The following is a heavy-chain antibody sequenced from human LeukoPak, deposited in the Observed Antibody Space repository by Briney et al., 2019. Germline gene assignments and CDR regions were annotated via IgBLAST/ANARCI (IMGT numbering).Heavy chain of an antibody. D-gene: IGHD6-6*01. J-gene: IGHJ5*02. CDR3: ARDRASSSGFDP. V-gene: IGHV4-59*11. Sequence: SETLSLTCTVSGGSICSHYWSWIRQPPGKGLEWIGYIYYSGSTNYNPSLKSRVTISVDTSKNQFSLKLSSVTAADTAVYYCARDRASSSGFDPWGQGTLVTVSS. CDR1: GGSICSHY. CDR2: IYYSGST.